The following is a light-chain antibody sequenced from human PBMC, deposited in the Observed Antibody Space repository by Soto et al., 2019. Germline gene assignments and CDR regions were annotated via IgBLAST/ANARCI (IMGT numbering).Light chain of an antibody. J-gene: IGKJ2*01. CDR1: RSVSVN. Sequence: EIVMTQSPATLSVSPGERVTLSCKASRSVSVNLAWYQQKPGQAPRLLIYRTSTRATDVPDRFSVTGSGTDFTLTISGLQSEDFAVYFCQQYHNWPPYTFGPGTKLEIK. CDR3: QQYHNWPPYT. V-gene: IGKV3-15*01. CDR2: RTS.